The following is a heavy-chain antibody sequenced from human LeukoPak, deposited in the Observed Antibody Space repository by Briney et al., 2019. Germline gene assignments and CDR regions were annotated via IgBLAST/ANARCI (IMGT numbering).Heavy chain of an antibody. D-gene: IGHD3-10*01. CDR1: GYTFNNYG. CDR3: ARVYVDDSGYWTY. Sequence: EASVKVSYEASGYTFNNYGITWVRQAPGQGLEWMGWITAFNGNTKYAQKVQGRVAMTTDTSTSTAYMELTSLRSDDTAVYYRARVYVDDSGYWTYWGQGTLVTVSS. J-gene: IGHJ4*02. V-gene: IGHV1-18*01. CDR2: ITAFNGNT.